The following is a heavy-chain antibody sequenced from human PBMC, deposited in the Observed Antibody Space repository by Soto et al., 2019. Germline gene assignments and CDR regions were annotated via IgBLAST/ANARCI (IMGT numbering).Heavy chain of an antibody. Sequence: SETLSLTCTVSGGSISSISYYWGWIRQPPGKGLEYIGNTHYTGNTFYNASLKSRVTISVDTSKNQVSLKLRSVTAADTAVYYCARQVIAAAGTGYFQHWGQGAPVTVSS. CDR1: GGSISSISYY. V-gene: IGHV4-39*01. J-gene: IGHJ1*01. D-gene: IGHD6-13*01. CDR2: THYTGNT. CDR3: ARQVIAAAGTGYFQH.